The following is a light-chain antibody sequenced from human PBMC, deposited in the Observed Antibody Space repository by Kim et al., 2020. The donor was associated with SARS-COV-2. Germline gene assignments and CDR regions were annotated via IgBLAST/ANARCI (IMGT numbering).Light chain of an antibody. CDR1: NIGSKS. J-gene: IGLJ3*02. CDR2: YDS. V-gene: IGLV3-21*04. Sequence: PGKTARITSGGNNIGSKSVHWYQQKPGQAPVLVIYYDSDRPSGIPERFSGSNSGNTATLTISRVEAGDEADYYCQVWDTSSDHWVFGGGTQLTVL. CDR3: QVWDTSSDHWV.